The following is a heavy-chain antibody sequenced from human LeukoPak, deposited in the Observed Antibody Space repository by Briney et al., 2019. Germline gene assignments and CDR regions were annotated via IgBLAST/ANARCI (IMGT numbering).Heavy chain of an antibody. CDR1: GGTFSSYA. Sequence: VASVKVSCKASGGTFSSYAISWVRQAPGQGLEWMGGIIPIFGTANYAQKFQGRVTITADKSTSTAYMELSSLRSEDTAVYYCARPSDHSSGWCDAFDIWGQGTMVTVSS. CDR2: IIPIFGTA. J-gene: IGHJ3*02. V-gene: IGHV1-69*06. CDR3: ARPSDHSSGWCDAFDI. D-gene: IGHD6-19*01.